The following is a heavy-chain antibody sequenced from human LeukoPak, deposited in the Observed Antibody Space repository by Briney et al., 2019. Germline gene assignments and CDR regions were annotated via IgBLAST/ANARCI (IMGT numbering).Heavy chain of an antibody. CDR3: ARHEAVRGVISWFDP. CDR1: GGSISSYY. J-gene: IGHJ5*02. Sequence: SETLSLTCTVSGGSISSYYWSWIRQPAGKGLEWIGRIYTSGTTHYNPSLKSRVTMSVDTSKNQFSLKLSSVTAADTAVYYCARHEAVRGVISWFDPWGQGTLVTVSS. V-gene: IGHV4-4*07. D-gene: IGHD3-10*01. CDR2: IYTSGTT.